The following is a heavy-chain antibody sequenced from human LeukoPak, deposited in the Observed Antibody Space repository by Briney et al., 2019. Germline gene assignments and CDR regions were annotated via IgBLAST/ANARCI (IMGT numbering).Heavy chain of an antibody. Sequence: GGSLRLSCAASGFTFRGFPMSWVRQSPTKGLEWVANIKQDGSERYYVDSVKGRFTISRDNAKNSLSLQMNNLRVEDTAVYYCARAGSHWHYVYWGQGTVVTVSS. D-gene: IGHD3-10*01. CDR2: IKQDGSER. CDR1: GFTFRGFP. V-gene: IGHV3-7*01. J-gene: IGHJ4*02. CDR3: ARAGSHWHYVY.